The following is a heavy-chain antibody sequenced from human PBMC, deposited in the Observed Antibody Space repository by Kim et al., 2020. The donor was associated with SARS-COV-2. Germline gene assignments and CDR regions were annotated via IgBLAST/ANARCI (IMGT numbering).Heavy chain of an antibody. Sequence: AQKFQGRVTMTRDTSISTAYMELSRLRSDDTAVYYCARIGYSYGGGDFDYWGQGTLVTVSS. V-gene: IGHV1-2*02. CDR3: ARIGYSYGGGDFDY. D-gene: IGHD5-18*01. J-gene: IGHJ4*02.